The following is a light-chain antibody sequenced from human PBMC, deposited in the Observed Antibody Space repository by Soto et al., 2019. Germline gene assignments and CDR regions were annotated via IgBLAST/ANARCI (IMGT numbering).Light chain of an antibody. Sequence: QSVLTQPASVSGSPGQSITISCTGTSSDVRSYNLVSWYQQHPGKAPKLMIYEVSKRPSGVSNRFSGSKSGNAASLAITGLQSEDEADYYCAPWDDSMNGRYVFGTGTKVTVL. V-gene: IGLV2-23*02. CDR1: SSDVRSYNL. CDR2: EVS. J-gene: IGLJ1*01. CDR3: APWDDSMNGRYV.